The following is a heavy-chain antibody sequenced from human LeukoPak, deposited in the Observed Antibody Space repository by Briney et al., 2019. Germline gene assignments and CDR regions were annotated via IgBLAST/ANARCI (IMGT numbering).Heavy chain of an antibody. CDR1: GFTFSDYY. CDR3: ARDPPPYSSSWFDY. CDR2: INSDGSST. D-gene: IGHD6-13*01. J-gene: IGHJ4*02. V-gene: IGHV3-74*01. Sequence: GGSLRLSCAASGFTFSDYYMSWIRQAPGKGLVRVSRINSDGSSTSYADSVKGRFTISRDNAKNTLYLQMNSLRAEDTAVYYCARDPPPYSSSWFDYWGQGTLVTVSS.